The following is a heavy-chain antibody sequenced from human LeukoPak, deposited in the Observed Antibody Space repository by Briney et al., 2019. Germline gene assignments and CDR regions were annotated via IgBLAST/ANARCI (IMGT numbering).Heavy chain of an antibody. CDR2: IYYSGST. CDR1: GGSIRGYY. J-gene: IGHJ6*03. CDR3: AVGATHYYMDV. V-gene: IGHV4-59*08. D-gene: IGHD3-16*01. Sequence: SETLSLTCTVSGGSIRGYYWSWVRQPPGKGLEWIAYIYYSGSTNYNPSLKSRVTISLDTSKNQFSLKLSSVTAADAAVYYCAVGATHYYMDVWGKGTTVTVSS.